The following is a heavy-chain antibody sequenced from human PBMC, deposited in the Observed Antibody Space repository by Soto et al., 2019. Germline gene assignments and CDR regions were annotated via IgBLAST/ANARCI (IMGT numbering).Heavy chain of an antibody. CDR1: GGTFNIYV. D-gene: IGHD4-17*01. V-gene: IGHV1-69*12. Sequence: QVQLVQSGAEVKKPGSSVKVSCKASGGTFNIYVINWVRQAPGQGLEWVGGIIPIFGTANYAQKFQGRVTITADESTSTDYMELSSLISEDTAVYYCARDASGDYYFDYWGQGTLVTVSS. CDR3: ARDASGDYYFDY. CDR2: IIPIFGTA. J-gene: IGHJ4*02.